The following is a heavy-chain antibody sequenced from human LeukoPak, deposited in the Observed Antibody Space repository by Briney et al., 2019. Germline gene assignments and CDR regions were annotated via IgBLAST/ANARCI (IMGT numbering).Heavy chain of an antibody. CDR2: ISAYNGNT. CDR1: GYTFTSYG. CDR3: ASGTYYYDSSGYYLFDY. J-gene: IGHJ4*02. V-gene: IGHV1-18*01. D-gene: IGHD3-22*01. Sequence: ASVKVSCKASGYTFTSYGISWVRQAPGQGFEWMGWISAYNGNTNYAQKLQGRVTMTTDTSTSTAYMELRSLRSDDTAVYYCASGTYYYDSSGYYLFDYWGQGTLVTVSS.